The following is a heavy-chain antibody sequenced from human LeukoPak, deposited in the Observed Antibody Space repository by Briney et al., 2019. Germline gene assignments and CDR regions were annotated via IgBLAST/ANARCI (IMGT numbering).Heavy chain of an antibody. J-gene: IGHJ4*02. CDR3: AKGDIWRYSQYYFDY. CDR2: ISSSGSTI. CDR1: GFTFSSYE. Sequence: GGSLRLSCAASGFTFSSYEMNWVRQAPGKGLEWVSYISSSGSTIYYADSVKGRFTISRDNSKNTLYLQMNSLRAEDTAVYYCAKGDIWRYSQYYFDYWGQGTLVTVSS. D-gene: IGHD3-3*01. V-gene: IGHV3-48*03.